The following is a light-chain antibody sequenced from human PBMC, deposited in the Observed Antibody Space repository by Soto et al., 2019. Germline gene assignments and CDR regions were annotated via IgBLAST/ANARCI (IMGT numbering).Light chain of an antibody. CDR1: SSDVGDYNY. CDR3: SSYVGTNSYV. V-gene: IGLV2-8*01. J-gene: IGLJ1*01. Sequence: QSALTQPPSASGSPGQSVTISCTGTSSDVGDYNYVSWYQHHPGKAPKLIIYEVYKRPSGVPDRFSGSKSGNTAALTVSGLQAEDEADYYCSSYVGTNSYVFGTGTKLTVL. CDR2: EVY.